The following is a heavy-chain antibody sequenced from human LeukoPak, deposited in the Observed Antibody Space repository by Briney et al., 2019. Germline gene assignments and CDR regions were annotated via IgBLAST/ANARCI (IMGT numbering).Heavy chain of an antibody. D-gene: IGHD3-9*01. CDR1: GFTFSSYA. CDR3: VIVRGYFDSSGSDY. V-gene: IGHV3-23*01. Sequence: PGGSLRLSCAASGFTFSSYAMSWVRQAPGKGLEWVSAISGSGGSTYYADSVKGRFTISRDNSKNTVHLQMSSLRAEDTAVYYCVIVRGYFDSSGSDYWGQGTLVTVSS. CDR2: ISGSGGST. J-gene: IGHJ4*02.